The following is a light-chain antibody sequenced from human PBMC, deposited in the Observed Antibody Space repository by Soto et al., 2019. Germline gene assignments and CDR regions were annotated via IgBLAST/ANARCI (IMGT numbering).Light chain of an antibody. V-gene: IGKV3-20*01. CDR1: QSVSSSY. Sequence: EIVLTQSPGTLSLSPGERATLSCRASQSVSSSYLAWYQQNRGQAPRLLIYGASSRSPGIPDRCGGSGSGTDFTLTISSLEPEDFAVYYCQQYGSSRWTFGQGTKVEIK. J-gene: IGKJ1*01. CDR3: QQYGSSRWT. CDR2: GAS.